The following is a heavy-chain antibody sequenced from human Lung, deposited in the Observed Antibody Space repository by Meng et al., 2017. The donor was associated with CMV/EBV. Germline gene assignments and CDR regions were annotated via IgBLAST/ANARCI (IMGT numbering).Heavy chain of an antibody. D-gene: IGHD6-25*01. CDR1: GFTFSNAW. CDR3: ATGSYSSDDAFDI. Sequence: GESLKISCEASGFTFSNAWMSWVRQAPGKGLEWVGRIKSKTDGGTTDYAAPVKGRFTISRDDSKNTLYLQMNSLKTEDTAVYYCATGSYSSDDAFDIWGQGTTVTVSS. J-gene: IGHJ3*02. V-gene: IGHV3-15*01. CDR2: IKSKTDGGTT.